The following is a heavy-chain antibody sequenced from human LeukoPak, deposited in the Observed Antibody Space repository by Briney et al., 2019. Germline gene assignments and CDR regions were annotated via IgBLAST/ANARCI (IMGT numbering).Heavy chain of an antibody. CDR1: GFTFSSYS. J-gene: IGHJ4*02. V-gene: IGHV3-48*01. Sequence: PGGSLRLSCATSGFTFSSYSTNWVRQAPGKGPEWVSYISSSSSTIYYADSVKGRFTISRDNAKNSLYLQMNSLRAEDTAVYYCARDLEYSSSSWGVDYWGQGTLVTVSS. CDR2: ISSSSSTI. CDR3: ARDLEYSSSSWGVDY. D-gene: IGHD6-6*01.